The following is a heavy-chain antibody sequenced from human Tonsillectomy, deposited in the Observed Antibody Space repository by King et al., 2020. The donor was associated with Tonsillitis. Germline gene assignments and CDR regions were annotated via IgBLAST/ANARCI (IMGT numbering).Heavy chain of an antibody. CDR3: ARTVGAFDI. D-gene: IGHD2-15*01. CDR1: GDYINNHY. J-gene: IGHJ3*02. V-gene: IGHV4-59*11. CDR2: VYYIENT. Sequence: VQLQESGPRLVKPSETLSLTCSVSGDYINNHYWSWILQPPGKGLEWIGYVYYIENTDYNPSLKSRATISLDTSTNEFSLKLRSVTAADTAVYYCARTVGAFDIWGQGTMVTVSS.